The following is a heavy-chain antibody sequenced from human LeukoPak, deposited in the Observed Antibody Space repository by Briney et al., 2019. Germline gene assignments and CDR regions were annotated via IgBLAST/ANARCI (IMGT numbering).Heavy chain of an antibody. Sequence: ASVKVSCKASGYTFTSYAMNWVRQAPGQGLEWMGWISAYNGNTNYAQKLQGRVTMTTDTSTSTAYMELRSLRSDDTAVYYCARRGYSYGCEDYWGQGTLVTVSS. D-gene: IGHD5-18*01. CDR1: GYTFTSYA. CDR2: ISAYNGNT. J-gene: IGHJ4*02. CDR3: ARRGYSYGCEDY. V-gene: IGHV1-18*01.